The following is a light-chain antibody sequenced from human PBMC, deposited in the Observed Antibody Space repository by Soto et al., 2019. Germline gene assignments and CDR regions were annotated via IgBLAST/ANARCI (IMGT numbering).Light chain of an antibody. J-gene: IGKJ5*01. CDR3: QQYGGSMT. CDR1: QSLSSSY. CDR2: GAS. Sequence: EIVLTQSPGTLSLSPGETDTLSCRASQSLSSSYLAWYQQRPGQAPRLLIYGASSRATGIPDRFSGSGSGTDFTLTISRLDPEEFAVYYCQQYGGSMTFGQGTRLEIE. V-gene: IGKV3-20*01.